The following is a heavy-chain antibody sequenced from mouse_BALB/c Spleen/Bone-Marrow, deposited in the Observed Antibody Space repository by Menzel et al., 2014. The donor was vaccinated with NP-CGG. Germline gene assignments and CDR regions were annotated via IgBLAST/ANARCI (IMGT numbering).Heavy chain of an antibody. CDR3: TTRFAY. CDR1: GFTFSNYW. CDR2: IRLKSNNYAT. V-gene: IGHV6-6*02. Sequence: EVQLHQSGGGLVQPGVSMKLSCVASGFTFSNYWMNWVRQSPEKGLEWVAEIRLKSNNYATHYAESVKGRFTISRDDSKSSVYLQMNNLRAEDTGIYYCTTRFAYWGQGTLVTVTA. J-gene: IGHJ3*01.